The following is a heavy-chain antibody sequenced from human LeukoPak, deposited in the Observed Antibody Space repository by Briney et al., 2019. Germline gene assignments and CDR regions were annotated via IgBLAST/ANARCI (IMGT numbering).Heavy chain of an antibody. CDR2: IKSKTDGGTT. D-gene: IGHD5-18*01. CDR3: TRDKSYGVYSYGHY. CDR1: GFTFSNAW. Sequence: GGSLRLSCAASGFTFSNAWMNWVRQAPGKGLEWVGRIKSKTDGGTTDYAAPVKGRFTISRDDSKNTLYLQMNSLKTEDTAVYYCTRDKSYGVYSYGHYWGQGTLVTVSS. J-gene: IGHJ4*02. V-gene: IGHV3-15*07.